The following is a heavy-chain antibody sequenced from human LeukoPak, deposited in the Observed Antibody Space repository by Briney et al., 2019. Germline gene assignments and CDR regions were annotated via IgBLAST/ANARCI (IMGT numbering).Heavy chain of an antibody. CDR1: GGSISSYY. V-gene: IGHV4-4*09. CDR3: ARQGVSDFWSGYFFPDYYMDV. CDR2: IYTSGST. D-gene: IGHD3-3*01. J-gene: IGHJ6*03. Sequence: SETLSLTCTVSGGSISSYYWSWIRQPPGKGLEWIGYIYTSGSTNYNPSLKSRVTISVDTSTNQFSLKLSPVTAADTAVYYCARQGVSDFWSGYFFPDYYMDVWGKGTTVTVSS.